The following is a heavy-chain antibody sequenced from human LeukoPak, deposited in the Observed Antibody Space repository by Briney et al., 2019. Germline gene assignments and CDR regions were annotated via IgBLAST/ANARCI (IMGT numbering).Heavy chain of an antibody. J-gene: IGHJ6*02. CDR1: GYTFTSYY. CDR3: ASFIKDRYYYYYGMDV. Sequence: ASVKVSCKASGYTFTSYYMHWVRQAPGQGLEWMGWMNPNSGNTGYAQKFQGRVTMTRNTSISTAYMELSSLRSEDTAVYYCASFIKDRYYYYYGMDVWGQGTTVTVSS. V-gene: IGHV1-8*02. CDR2: MNPNSGNT.